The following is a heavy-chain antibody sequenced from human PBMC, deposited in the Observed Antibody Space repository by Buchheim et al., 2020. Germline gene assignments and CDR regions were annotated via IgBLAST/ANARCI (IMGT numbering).Heavy chain of an antibody. J-gene: IGHJ6*02. CDR2: IYYSGST. Sequence: QAPVQESCPGLVKSSQPLTPTCTFSGAYSSSAHYYCSQICQPPANVLVWNGYIYYSGSTYYNPSLKSRVTISVDTSKNQFCPTVRNVTAVWSALHFVARARGYCRTAGSREQWDFEMDVWGQGTT. CDR1: GAYSSSAHYY. D-gene: IGHD1-7*01. V-gene: IGHV4-30-4*01. CDR3: ARARGYCRTAGSREQWDFEMDV.